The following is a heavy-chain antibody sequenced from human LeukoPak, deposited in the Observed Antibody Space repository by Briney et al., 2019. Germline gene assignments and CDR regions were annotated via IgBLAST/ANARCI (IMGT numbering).Heavy chain of an antibody. V-gene: IGHV1-69*04. CDR2: IIPILGLA. J-gene: IGHJ3*02. D-gene: IGHD3-10*01. CDR1: GGTFSSYA. CDR3: ARDSFEKNAFDI. Sequence: SVKVSCKASGGTFSSYAISWVRQAPGQGLEWMGRIIPILGLANYAQKFQGRVTITADKSTSTAYMELSSLRSEDTAVYYCARDSFEKNAFDIWGQGTMVTVSS.